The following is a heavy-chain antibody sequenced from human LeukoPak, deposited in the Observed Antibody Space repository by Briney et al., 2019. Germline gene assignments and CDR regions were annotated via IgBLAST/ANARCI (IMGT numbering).Heavy chain of an antibody. CDR2: IYHSGST. D-gene: IGHD3-3*01. Sequence: PSETLSLTYAVSGYSIGSGYYWGWIRQPPGKGLEWIGSIYHSGSTYYNPSLKSRVTISVDTSKNQFSLKLSSVTAADTAVYYCARAGITIFGVVKLGAFDIWGQGTMVTVSS. J-gene: IGHJ3*02. CDR1: GYSIGSGYY. V-gene: IGHV4-38-2*01. CDR3: ARAGITIFGVVKLGAFDI.